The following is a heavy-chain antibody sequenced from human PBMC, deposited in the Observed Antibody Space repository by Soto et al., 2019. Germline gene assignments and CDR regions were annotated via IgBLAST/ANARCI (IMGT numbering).Heavy chain of an antibody. D-gene: IGHD1-1*01. CDR2: LSSSSNYI. V-gene: IGHV3-21*01. CDR3: ARGPQTTLLQRPGVDY. CDR1: GFTFSSYS. J-gene: IGHJ4*02. Sequence: EVQLVESGGGLVKPGGSLRLSCVASGFTFSSYSMLWVRQAPGEGLECVSSLSSSSNYIHYADSAKGRFTVSRDNAKNSLYLQMSSLTAEDPAGYYGARGPQTTLLQRPGVDYWGQGTLVIVSS.